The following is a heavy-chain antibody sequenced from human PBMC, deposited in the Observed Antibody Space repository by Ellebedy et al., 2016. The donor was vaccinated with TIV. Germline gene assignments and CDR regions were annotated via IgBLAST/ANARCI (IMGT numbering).Heavy chain of an antibody. CDR1: GITFSAFG. CDR2: TSYDERIK. Sequence: GESLKISCAASGITFSAFGIHWVRQAPGKGLEWVAVTSYDERIKYYADSVKGRFTISRDNAKNSLYLQMNSLRAEDTAVYYCARVTTLATGTGYYFDYWGQGTLVTVSS. CDR3: ARVTTLATGTGYYFDY. V-gene: IGHV3-30*03. D-gene: IGHD4-17*01. J-gene: IGHJ4*02.